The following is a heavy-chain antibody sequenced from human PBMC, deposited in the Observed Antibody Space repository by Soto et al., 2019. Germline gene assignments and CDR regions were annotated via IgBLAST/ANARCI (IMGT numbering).Heavy chain of an antibody. J-gene: IGHJ4*02. CDR1: GFDFTNSW. Sequence: EVQLVESGGGLVQPGGSLRLSCAASGFDFTNSWMHWVRQAPGKGLVWVSHVNSDGSITTYADSVKGRFTISRDNAKNTVYLQMNSLRVEDPAVDYCTRDQRYSSAVWGQGTLVTVSS. CDR3: TRDQRYSSAV. D-gene: IGHD5-18*01. CDR2: VNSDGSIT. V-gene: IGHV3-74*01.